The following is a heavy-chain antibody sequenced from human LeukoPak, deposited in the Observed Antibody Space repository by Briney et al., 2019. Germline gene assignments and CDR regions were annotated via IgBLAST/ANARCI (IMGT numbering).Heavy chain of an antibody. CDR1: GYTFTGYY. CDR3: ARGGYCTNGVCYSHYYYGMDV. J-gene: IGHJ6*02. D-gene: IGHD2-8*01. Sequence: ASVKVSCKASGYTFTGYYMHWVRQAPGQGLEWMGWINPNSGGTNYAQKFQGRGTMTRDTSISTAYMELSRLRSDDTAVYYCARGGYCTNGVCYSHYYYGMDVWGQGTTVTVSS. CDR2: INPNSGGT. V-gene: IGHV1-2*02.